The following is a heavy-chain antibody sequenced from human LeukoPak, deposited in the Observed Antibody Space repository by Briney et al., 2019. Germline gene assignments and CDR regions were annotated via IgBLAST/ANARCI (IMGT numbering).Heavy chain of an antibody. CDR3: ARDNSVEDTAWWFDP. V-gene: IGHV1-46*01. D-gene: IGHD4-23*01. Sequence: ASVKVSCKASGYTFTSYYMHWVRQAPGQGLEWMGIINPSGGSTSYAQKFQGRVTMTRDMSTSTDYMELSSLRSEDTAVYYCARDNSVEDTAWWFDPWGQGTLVTDPS. CDR1: GYTFTSYY. J-gene: IGHJ5*02. CDR2: INPSGGST.